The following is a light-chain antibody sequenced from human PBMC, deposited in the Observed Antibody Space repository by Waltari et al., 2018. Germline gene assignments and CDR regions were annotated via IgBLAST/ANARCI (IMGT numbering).Light chain of an antibody. V-gene: IGKV3-15*01. Sequence: ELVMTHSPATLSVSPGERATLSCRASQSVSSNLAWYQQKPGQAPRLLIYGASNRATGIPARFSGSGSGTEFTLTISSLQSEDFAVYYCQQYNNWPNTFGQGTRLEIK. CDR3: QQYNNWPNT. CDR2: GAS. CDR1: QSVSSN. J-gene: IGKJ5*01.